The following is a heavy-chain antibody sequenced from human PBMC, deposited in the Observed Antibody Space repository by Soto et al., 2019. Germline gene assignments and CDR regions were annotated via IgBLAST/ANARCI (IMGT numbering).Heavy chain of an antibody. J-gene: IGHJ4*02. CDR1: GGNFISYA. CDR3: ASPPYY. Sequence: PGGSLRLSCASSGGNFISYALSWVRQAPGKGLEWVSAISGSGGSTYYADSVKGRFTISRDNSKNTLYLQMNSLRAEETAVYYCASPPYYWGQGTLVTVSS. CDR2: ISGSGGST. V-gene: IGHV3-23*01.